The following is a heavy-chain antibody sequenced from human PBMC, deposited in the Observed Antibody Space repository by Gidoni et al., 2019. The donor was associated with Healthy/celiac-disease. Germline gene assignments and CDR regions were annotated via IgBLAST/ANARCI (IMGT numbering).Heavy chain of an antibody. CDR3: ARDESSSWYVIDY. CDR1: GFPFSSYS. J-gene: IGHJ4*02. V-gene: IGHV3-21*01. Sequence: EVQLVESGGGLVKPGGSLRLSCAASGFPFSSYSMTWVRQAPGKGLEGVSGSSSSSSYIYYADSVKGRFTISRDKAKNSLYLQMNSLRAEDTAVYYCARDESSSWYVIDYWGQGTLVTVSS. D-gene: IGHD6-13*01. CDR2: SSSSSSYI.